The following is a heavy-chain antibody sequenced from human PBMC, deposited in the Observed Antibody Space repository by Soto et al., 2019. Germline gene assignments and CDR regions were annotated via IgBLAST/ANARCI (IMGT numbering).Heavy chain of an antibody. CDR3: ATDYDFWSGPLDY. J-gene: IGHJ4*02. CDR1: GFTFSSYA. D-gene: IGHD3-3*01. V-gene: IGHV3-23*01. Sequence: VGSLRLSCAASGFTFSSYAMSWVRQAPGKGLEWVSAISGSGGSTYYADSVKGRFTISRDNSKNTLYLQMNSLRAEDTAVYYCATDYDFWSGPLDYWGQGTLVTVSS. CDR2: ISGSGGST.